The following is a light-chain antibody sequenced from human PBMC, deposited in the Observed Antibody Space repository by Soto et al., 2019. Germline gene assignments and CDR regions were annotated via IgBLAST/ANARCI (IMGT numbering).Light chain of an antibody. V-gene: IGKV3-11*01. CDR3: QQRSNWPIT. CDR2: DAS. CDR1: QSVSSN. J-gene: IGKJ5*01. Sequence: EIVLTHSPATLSLSPGERATLSCRASQSVSSNLAWYQQKPGQAPRLLIYDASNRATGIPARFSGSGSGTDFTLTISSLEPEDFAVYYGQQRSNWPITFGQGTRLEIK.